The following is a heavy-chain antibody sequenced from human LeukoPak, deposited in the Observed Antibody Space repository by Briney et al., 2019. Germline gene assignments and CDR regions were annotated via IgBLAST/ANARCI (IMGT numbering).Heavy chain of an antibody. CDR2: INHSGST. V-gene: IGHV4-34*01. CDR3: ARGTMNAGTYYFDY. J-gene: IGHJ4*02. CDR1: GGSFSGYY. Sequence: SETLSLTCAVYGGSFSGYYWSWIRQPPGRGLEWFGEINHSGSTNYNPALKSQDTISVTPSKTQSSRKLSSVTAAGTAVYYCARGTMNAGTYYFDYWGQGTLVTVSS. D-gene: IGHD3-22*01.